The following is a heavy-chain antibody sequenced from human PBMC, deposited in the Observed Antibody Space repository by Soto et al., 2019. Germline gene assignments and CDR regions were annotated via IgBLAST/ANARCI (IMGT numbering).Heavy chain of an antibody. V-gene: IGHV3-30*18. Sequence: WGSLRISCASSVFTFSIYGMDWVRQAPGKGLDRVAVISYDGSNKYYADSVKGRFTISRDNSKNTLYLQMNSLRAEDTAVYYCAKDLLDYGAYNYYFDYWGQGTMVTVSS. CDR2: ISYDGSNK. D-gene: IGHD4-17*01. CDR3: AKDLLDYGAYNYYFDY. J-gene: IGHJ4*02. CDR1: VFTFSIYG.